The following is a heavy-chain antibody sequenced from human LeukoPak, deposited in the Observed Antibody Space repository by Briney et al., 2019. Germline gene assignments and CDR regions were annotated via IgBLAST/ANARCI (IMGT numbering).Heavy chain of an antibody. CDR1: GGSISSCSYY. J-gene: IGHJ4*02. D-gene: IGHD3-22*01. Sequence: PSEPLSLTCTVCGGSISSCSYYWGWIRQPPGKGLEWIGSIYYSGSTYYNPSLKSRVTISVDTSKNQFSLKLRSVTAADTAVYYCARINYDSSGYFYYWGEGTLVTVSS. CDR3: ARINYDSSGYFYY. V-gene: IGHV4-39*07. CDR2: IYYSGST.